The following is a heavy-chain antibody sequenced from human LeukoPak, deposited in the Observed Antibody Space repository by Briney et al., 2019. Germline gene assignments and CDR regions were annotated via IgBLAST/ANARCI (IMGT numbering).Heavy chain of an antibody. CDR3: ARDWVAVTVAGPVDY. CDR2: ISYDGSNK. V-gene: IGHV3-30-3*01. J-gene: IGHJ4*02. D-gene: IGHD6-19*01. Sequence: GRSLRLSCAASGFTFSSYAMHWVRQAPGKGLEWVAVISYDGSNKYYADSVKGRFTISRDNSKNTLYLQMNSLRAEDTAVYYCARDWVAVTVAGPVDYWGQGTLVTVSS. CDR1: GFTFSSYA.